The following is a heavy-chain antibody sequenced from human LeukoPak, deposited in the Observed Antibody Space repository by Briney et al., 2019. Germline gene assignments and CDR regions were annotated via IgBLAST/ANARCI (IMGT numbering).Heavy chain of an antibody. D-gene: IGHD3-10*01. CDR3: ARAGYGSGVGY. CDR2: IYYSGST. CDR1: GGSISSGDYY. J-gene: IGHJ4*02. Sequence: PSQTLSLICTVSGGSISSGDYYWSWIRQPPGKGLEWIGYIYYSGSTYYNPSLKSRVTTSVDTSKNQFSLKLSSVTAADTAVYYCARAGYGSGVGYWGQGTLVTVSS. V-gene: IGHV4-30-4*01.